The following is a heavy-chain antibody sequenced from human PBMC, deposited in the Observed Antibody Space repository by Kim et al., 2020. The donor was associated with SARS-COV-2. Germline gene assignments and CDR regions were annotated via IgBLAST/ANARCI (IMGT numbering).Heavy chain of an antibody. J-gene: IGHJ4*02. V-gene: IGHV1-3*01. CDR3: ARGGLSTWGFVDY. CDR2: INAANGNT. CDR1: GYTFTNFA. D-gene: IGHD7-27*01. Sequence: ASVKVSCKASGYTFTNFAIHWVRQAPGQSLEWMGWINAANGNTKYSQKFQDRVTITRDTSASTAYMELSSLRSEDTAVYYCARGGLSTWGFVDYWGQGTLVTVSS.